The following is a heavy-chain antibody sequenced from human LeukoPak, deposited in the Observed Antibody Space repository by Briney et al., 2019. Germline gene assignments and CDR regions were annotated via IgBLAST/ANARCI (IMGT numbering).Heavy chain of an antibody. J-gene: IGHJ3*01. D-gene: IGHD3-3*01. CDR3: ARGVTVFGGAPKGALDL. CDR2: ISASGNT. CDR1: GDSLSRGSYY. V-gene: IGHV4-61*02. Sequence: SSETLSLTCSVSGDSLSRGSYYWNWIWQPAGKGLEWIGRISASGNTNYNPSLKSRVTLSVDASKNQFSLRLTSVTAADTAVYFCARGVTVFGGAPKGALDLWGRGTMVTVFS.